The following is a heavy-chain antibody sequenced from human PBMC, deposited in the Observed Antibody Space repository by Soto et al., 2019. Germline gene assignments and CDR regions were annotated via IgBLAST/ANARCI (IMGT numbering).Heavy chain of an antibody. CDR3: ARVAY. J-gene: IGHJ4*02. V-gene: IGHV3-21*01. Sequence: PGGSLRLSCAASGFSVTTNYMTWVRQVPGKGPEWVASISSGSSDTWYADSVKGRFIISRDNAQNSLFLQMNTLRPEDTAMYYCARVAYWGPGTQVTVS. CDR2: ISSGSSDT. CDR1: GFSVTTNY.